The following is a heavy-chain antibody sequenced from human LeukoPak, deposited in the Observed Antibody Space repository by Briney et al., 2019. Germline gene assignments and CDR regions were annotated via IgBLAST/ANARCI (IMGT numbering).Heavy chain of an antibody. CDR2: IYPGGYDT. CDR3: ARYEDSFYFHY. Sequence: PGASMKISCKASGYNFTNSWICWLHQLAEKLLELMGIIYPGGYDTRYSPSFQGQVTISADKSISTAYLQWSNLKASDTAVYYCARYEDSFYFHYWGQGTLVTVSS. J-gene: IGHJ4*02. D-gene: IGHD3-16*01. V-gene: IGHV5-51*07. CDR1: GYNFTNSW.